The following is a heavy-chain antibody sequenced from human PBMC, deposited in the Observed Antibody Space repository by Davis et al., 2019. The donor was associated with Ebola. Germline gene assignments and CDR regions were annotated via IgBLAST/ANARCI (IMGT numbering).Heavy chain of an antibody. J-gene: IGHJ4*02. CDR1: GFIFRSYS. Sequence: PGGSLRLSCAAPGFIFRSYSMNWVRQAPGKGLEWVSYISSSSSAIYYADSVKGRFTISRDNAKNSLYLQMNSRRAEDTAVYFCARDSLYYFDSWGQGTMVTVSS. CDR2: ISSSSSAI. V-gene: IGHV3-21*05. CDR3: ARDSLYYFDS.